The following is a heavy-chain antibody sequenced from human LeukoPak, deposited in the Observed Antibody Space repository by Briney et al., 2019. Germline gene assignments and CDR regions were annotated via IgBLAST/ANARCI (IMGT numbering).Heavy chain of an antibody. CDR1: GFTFSRFA. J-gene: IGHJ4*02. Sequence: RGSLRLSCAASGFTFSRFAMNWIRQAPGKGLEWVSGITGYGGSTDYPDSVKGRFTMSRDNSKNTLYLQMNSLRVEDTAVYYCATGLDDYVWGSYRYTNPYFANWGQGAPVTVSS. V-gene: IGHV3-23*01. CDR2: ITGYGGST. D-gene: IGHD3-16*02. CDR3: ATGLDDYVWGSYRYTNPYFAN.